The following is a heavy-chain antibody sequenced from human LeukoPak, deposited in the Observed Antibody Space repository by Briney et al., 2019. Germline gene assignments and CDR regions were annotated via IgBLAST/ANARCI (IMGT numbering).Heavy chain of an antibody. CDR1: GYTFTGYY. V-gene: IGHV1-2*06. J-gene: IGHJ4*02. Sequence: ASVKVSCKASGYTFTGYYMHWVRQAPGQGLEWMGRINPNSGGTNYAQKFQGRVTMTRDTSISTAYMELSRLRSDDTAVYYCARQLNYYDSSGYSNKGFDYWGQGTLVTVSS. D-gene: IGHD3-22*01. CDR3: ARQLNYYDSSGYSNKGFDY. CDR2: INPNSGGT.